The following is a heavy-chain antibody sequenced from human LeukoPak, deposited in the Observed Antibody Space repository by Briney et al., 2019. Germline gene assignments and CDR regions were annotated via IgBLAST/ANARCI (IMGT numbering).Heavy chain of an antibody. Sequence: PSETLSLTCAVYGGSFSGYYWSWIRQPPGKGLEWIGEINHSGSTNYNPSLKSRVTISVDTSKNQFSLKLSSVTAADTAVYYCARDVKGRQSSSWFYYYYYMDVWGKGTTVTVSS. J-gene: IGHJ6*03. D-gene: IGHD6-13*01. CDR1: GGSFSGYY. CDR2: INHSGST. V-gene: IGHV4-34*01. CDR3: ARDVKGRQSSSWFYYYYYMDV.